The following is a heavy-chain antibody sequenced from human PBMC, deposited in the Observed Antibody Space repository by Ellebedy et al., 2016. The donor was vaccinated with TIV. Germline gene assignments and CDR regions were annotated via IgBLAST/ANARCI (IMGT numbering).Heavy chain of an antibody. CDR2: SSTYNDNT. D-gene: IGHD3-16*01. V-gene: IGHV1-18*04. J-gene: IGHJ4*02. CDR3: ARGDYYLDY. Sequence: AASVKVSCKASGYTFTHYGVICVRQIPGQGLEWMGWSSTYNDNTHFVKKLQGRVTMTTDTSTSTAYMELRSLRSDDTAMYYCARGDYYLDYWGQGTLVTVSS. CDR1: GYTFTHYG.